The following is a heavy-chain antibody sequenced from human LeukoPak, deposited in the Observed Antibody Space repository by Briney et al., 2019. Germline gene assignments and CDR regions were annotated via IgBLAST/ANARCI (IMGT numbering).Heavy chain of an antibody. D-gene: IGHD2-2*01. Sequence: SVKVSCKASGYTFTGYYMHWVRQAPGQGLEWMGWINPNSGGTNYAQKFQGRVTMTRDTSISTAYMELSRLRSDDTAVYYCARDRGVVSHCSSTSCYASFAFDIWGQGTMVTVSS. CDR1: GYTFTGYY. J-gene: IGHJ3*02. CDR2: INPNSGGT. CDR3: ARDRGVVSHCSSTSCYASFAFDI. V-gene: IGHV1-2*02.